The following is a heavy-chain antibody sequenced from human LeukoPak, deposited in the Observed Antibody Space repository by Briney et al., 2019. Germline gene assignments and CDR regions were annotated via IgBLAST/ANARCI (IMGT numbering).Heavy chain of an antibody. D-gene: IGHD2-21*02. Sequence: GGSLRLSCAASGNSVSNTYMSWVRQAPGKGLEWVSIIYSGGNTYYADSVKGRFTISRDNSKNTLYLQMNRLRPEHTAVYYCARGTVTAPDYWGQGTLVTVSS. J-gene: IGHJ4*02. CDR1: GNSVSNTY. CDR2: IYSGGNT. V-gene: IGHV3-53*01. CDR3: ARGTVTAPDY.